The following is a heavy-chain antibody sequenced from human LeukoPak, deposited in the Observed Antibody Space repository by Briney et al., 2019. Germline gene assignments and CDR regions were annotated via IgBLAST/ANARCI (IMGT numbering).Heavy chain of an antibody. J-gene: IGHJ4*02. Sequence: ASVKVSCKASGGTFSSYAISWVRQAPGQGLEWMGWISAYNGNTNYAQKLQGRVTMTTDTSTSTAYMELRSLRSDDTAVYYCARERGATGTTAVFDYWGQGTLVTVSS. V-gene: IGHV1-18*01. D-gene: IGHD1-1*01. CDR2: ISAYNGNT. CDR3: ARERGATGTTAVFDY. CDR1: GGTFSSYA.